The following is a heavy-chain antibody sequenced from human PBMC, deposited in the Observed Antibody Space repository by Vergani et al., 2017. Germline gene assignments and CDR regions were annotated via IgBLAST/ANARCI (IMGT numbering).Heavy chain of an antibody. CDR1: GFSFNSYW. CDR2: IKSDGSIT. CDR3: VRDRGLCAGGRCYTEAWDY. V-gene: IGHV3-74*03. J-gene: IGHJ4*02. D-gene: IGHD2-2*02. Sequence: DVHLAESGGGFFQPGGSLRLSCSASGFSFNSYWMHWVRQVPGKGLLWVSRIKSDGSITAYADSMKGRFTISRDNAQNTLYLQVRSLRLEDTGVYHCVRDRGLCAGGRCYTEAWDYWGQGTPVTVSS.